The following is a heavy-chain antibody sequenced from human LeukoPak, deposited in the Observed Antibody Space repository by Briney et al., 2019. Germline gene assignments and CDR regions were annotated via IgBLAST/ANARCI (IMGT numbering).Heavy chain of an antibody. CDR1: GGTFRSNA. V-gene: IGHV1-69*13. D-gene: IGHD4-23*01. CDR3: ARGWLAETTVVTPYNY. Sequence: ASVKVSCKASGGTFRSNAISWVRQAPGQGLEWMGGITPIFGTANYAQKFQGRVTITAVESMSTAYMELSSLRSEDTAVYYCARGWLAETTVVTPYNYWGQGTLVTVSS. CDR2: ITPIFGTA. J-gene: IGHJ4*02.